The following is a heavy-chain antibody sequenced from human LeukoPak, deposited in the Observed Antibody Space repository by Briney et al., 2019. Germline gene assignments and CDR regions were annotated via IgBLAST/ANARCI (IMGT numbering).Heavy chain of an antibody. CDR3: ARVERQSYYDSSGMGRGTFDI. D-gene: IGHD3-22*01. V-gene: IGHV1-46*01. Sequence: PGASAKVSCKASGYTFTSYYMHWVRQAPGQGLEWMGIINPSGGSTSYAQKFQGRVTMTRDMSTSTVYMELSSLRSEDTAVYYCARVERQSYYDSSGMGRGTFDIWGQGTMVTVSS. CDR1: GYTFTSYY. CDR2: INPSGGST. J-gene: IGHJ3*02.